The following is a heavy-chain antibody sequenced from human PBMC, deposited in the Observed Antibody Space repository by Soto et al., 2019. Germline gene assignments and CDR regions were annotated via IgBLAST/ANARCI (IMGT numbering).Heavy chain of an antibody. CDR2: ISAYNGNT. J-gene: IGHJ5*02. CDR1: GYTFTSYC. Sequence: ASVKVSCKASGYTFTSYCISWVRQSPGQGLEWMGWISAYNGNTNNAQKFQGRVAVTTDTSTSTAYMELMNLRSDDTAVYYCARTSGYSSTDNWFDPWGQGTLVTVS. V-gene: IGHV1-18*01. CDR3: ARTSGYSSTDNWFDP. D-gene: IGHD6-13*01.